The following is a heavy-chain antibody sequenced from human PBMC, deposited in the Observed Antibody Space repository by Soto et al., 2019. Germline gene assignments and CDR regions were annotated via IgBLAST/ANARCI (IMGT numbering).Heavy chain of an antibody. V-gene: IGHV1-2*02. CDR1: GYTFTGHY. D-gene: IGHD3-10*01. J-gene: IGHJ6*02. Sequence: QVQLVQSGAEVKEPGASVRVSCKPSGYTFTGHYIHWVRQAPGQGPEWMGWISPNTGSTHYAQNFLGRATMTRDTSISTAYMELRSLTSDDTAVYYCVRKPGAHSGDYGMDVWGQGTTVTVSS. CDR2: ISPNTGST. CDR3: VRKPGAHSGDYGMDV.